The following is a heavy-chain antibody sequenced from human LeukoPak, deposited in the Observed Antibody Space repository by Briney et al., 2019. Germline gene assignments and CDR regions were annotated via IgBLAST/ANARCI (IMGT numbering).Heavy chain of an antibody. CDR1: GFTFSDHY. J-gene: IGHJ4*02. CDR3: ARGGSSSSWYPFDY. V-gene: IGHV3-72*01. D-gene: IGHD6-13*01. CDR2: IRNKANSYTT. Sequence: GGSLRLSCAASGFTFSDHYMDWVRQAPGKGLKWVGRIRNKANSYTTEYAASVKGRSTISRDDSKNSLYLQMNSLKTEDTAVYYCARGGSSSSWYPFDYWGQGTLVTVSS.